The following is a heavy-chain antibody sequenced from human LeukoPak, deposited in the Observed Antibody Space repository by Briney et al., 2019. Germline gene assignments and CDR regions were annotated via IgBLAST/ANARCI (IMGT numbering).Heavy chain of an antibody. Sequence: PGGSLRLSCAASGFTFRSYWMSWVRQAPGKGLEWVANINQDGSERYYVDSVKGRFTISRGNAKNSLYLQVDSLRAEGTAVYYCAAGTAADYWGQGTLVIVSS. V-gene: IGHV3-7*02. J-gene: IGHJ4*02. CDR2: INQDGSER. CDR1: GFTFRSYW. CDR3: AAGTAADY. D-gene: IGHD6-13*01.